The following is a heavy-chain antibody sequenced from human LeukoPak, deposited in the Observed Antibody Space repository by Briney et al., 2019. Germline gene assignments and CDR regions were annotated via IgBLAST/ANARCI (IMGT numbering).Heavy chain of an antibody. J-gene: IGHJ6*02. D-gene: IGHD3-22*01. V-gene: IGHV3-9*01. Sequence: GGSLRLSCAAPGFTFDDYAMHWVRQAPGKGLEWVSGISWNSGSIGYADSVGGRFTISRDNAKNSLYLQMNSLRDEDTAVYFCARRPYSDTSGRLSDVWGQGTTVTVSS. CDR1: GFTFDDYA. CDR3: ARRPYSDTSGRLSDV. CDR2: ISWNSGSI.